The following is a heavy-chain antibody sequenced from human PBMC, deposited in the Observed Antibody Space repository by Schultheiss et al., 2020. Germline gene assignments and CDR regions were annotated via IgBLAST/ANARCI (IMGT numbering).Heavy chain of an antibody. CDR1: GGSISSYY. Sequence: SETLSLTCTVSGGSISSYYWSWIRQPPGKGLEWIGYIYHSGSTYYNPSLKSRVTISVDTSKNQFSLKLSSVTAADTAVYYCARWIGDAFDIWGQGTMVTVSS. V-gene: IGHV4-59*12. J-gene: IGHJ3*02. CDR3: ARWIGDAFDI. CDR2: IYHSGST. D-gene: IGHD2-2*03.